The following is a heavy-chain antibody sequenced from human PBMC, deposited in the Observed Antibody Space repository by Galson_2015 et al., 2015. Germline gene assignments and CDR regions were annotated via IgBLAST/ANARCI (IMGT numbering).Heavy chain of an antibody. D-gene: IGHD4-17*01. J-gene: IGHJ2*01. CDR1: NGSLSGCY. CDR3: ARGRSGDYDWYFDL. V-gene: IGHV3-11*01. Sequence: LSLTCAVYNGSLSGCYWAWIRRPPGKGLEWVSYISSGGTTIYYPDSLKGRFTIFRDNTKNSLYLQISNLRPEDTAVYYCARGRSGDYDWYFDLWGRGTLVTVSS. CDR2: ISSGGTTI.